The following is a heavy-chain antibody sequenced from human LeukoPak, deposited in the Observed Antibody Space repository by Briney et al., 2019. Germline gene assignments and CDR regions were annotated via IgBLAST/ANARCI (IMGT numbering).Heavy chain of an antibody. CDR3: ASPGPDYGDYAYHY. CDR2: IYYTGTT. CDR1: GDSVSSGRYY. Sequence: SETLSLTCTVSGDSVSSGRYYWTWIRQPPGRGLEWIGYIYYTGTTSYNPSLKSRLTISLETSKNQFSLRLTSVTTADTAVYYCASPGPDYGDYAYHYWGQGTLVTVSP. D-gene: IGHD4-17*01. J-gene: IGHJ4*02. V-gene: IGHV4-61*01.